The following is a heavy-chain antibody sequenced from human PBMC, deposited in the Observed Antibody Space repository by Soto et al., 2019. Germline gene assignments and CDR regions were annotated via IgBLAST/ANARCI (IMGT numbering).Heavy chain of an antibody. D-gene: IGHD3-10*01. CDR1: GYSFTRYW. Sequence: GESLKISCKGSGYSFTRYWISWVRQMPGKGLEWMGGIDPSDSYTNYGPSFQGHVTMSVYKSTSTAYLQWSSLKASDTAMYYCARMDGLVRGITKNWFDPWGQGTLVTVSS. CDR2: IDPSDSYT. J-gene: IGHJ5*02. CDR3: ARMDGLVRGITKNWFDP. V-gene: IGHV5-10-1*01.